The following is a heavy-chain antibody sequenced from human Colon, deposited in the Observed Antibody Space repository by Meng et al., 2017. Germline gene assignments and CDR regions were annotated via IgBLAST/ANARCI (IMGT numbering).Heavy chain of an antibody. V-gene: IGHV4-39*07. CDR3: ATTSDYVWGSYRFPFDP. J-gene: IGHJ5*02. CDR1: GDSISSRTYH. CDR2: VHYTGST. Sequence: SETLSLTCSVSGDSISSRTYHWGWIRQPPGKGLEWVGTVHYTGSTYYNPSLKSRVTISVDTSKKQFSLKLRSVTAADTAVYYCATTSDYVWGSYRFPFDPWGPGNRVTGYS. D-gene: IGHD3-16*02.